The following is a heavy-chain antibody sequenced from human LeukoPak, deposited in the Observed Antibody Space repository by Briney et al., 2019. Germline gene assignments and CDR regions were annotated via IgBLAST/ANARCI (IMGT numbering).Heavy chain of an antibody. CDR3: ARELSSGWYYFDH. D-gene: IGHD6-19*01. V-gene: IGHV3-7*01. CDR2: INKDGSEK. Sequence: TGGSLRLTCAASGFTFNNYWMTWLRQAPGKGLEWVANINKDGSEKQYVDYVNGRFTISRDNPKNSVYLQMSSLRVEDSAVYYCARELSSGWYYFDHWGQGALVTVSS. J-gene: IGHJ4*02. CDR1: GFTFNNYW.